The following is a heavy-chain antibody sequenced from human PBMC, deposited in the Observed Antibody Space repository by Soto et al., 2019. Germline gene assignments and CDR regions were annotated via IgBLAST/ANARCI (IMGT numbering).Heavy chain of an antibody. V-gene: IGHV1-2*04. Sequence: QVQLVQSGAEVKKPGASVTVSCRSSGDTFNDYYIHWVRQAPGQGLEWMGWINPNGGVTKHAQKFQGWVSMPRGPSIRTVYMHLSRLRSDDTAVYYCARESGGATATLDYYYFYMDVWGTGTTVTVSS. D-gene: IGHD5-12*01. CDR2: INPNGGVT. CDR1: GDTFNDYY. J-gene: IGHJ6*03. CDR3: ARESGGATATLDYYYFYMDV.